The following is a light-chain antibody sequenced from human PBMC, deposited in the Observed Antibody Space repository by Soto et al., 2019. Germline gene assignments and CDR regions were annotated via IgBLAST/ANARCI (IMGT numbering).Light chain of an antibody. CDR3: SSYPSSSTYV. J-gene: IGLJ1*01. V-gene: IGLV2-14*03. Sequence: QSVLTQPASVSGSPGQSIAISCTGTSSDVGGYNYVSWYQHHPGKAPTVMIYDVSNRPSGVSDRFSGSKSGNTASLTISGLQAGDETDYYCSSYPSSSTYVFGTGTKVTVL. CDR1: SSDVGGYNY. CDR2: DVS.